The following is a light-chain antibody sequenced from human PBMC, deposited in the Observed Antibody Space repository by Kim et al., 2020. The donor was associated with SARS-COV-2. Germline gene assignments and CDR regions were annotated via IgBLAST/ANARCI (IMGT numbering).Light chain of an antibody. V-gene: IGLV3-19*01. CDR2: AKN. Sequence: SSELTQDPAVSVALGQTVRITCQGDSLRSYYAAWYQQRPGQAPVLFIYAKNKRPSGIPDRFSGSSSENTASLTITGAQAEDEADYFCKSRDSSGKHFVFGTGTQLTVL. CDR1: SLRSYY. CDR3: KSRDSSGKHFV. J-gene: IGLJ1*01.